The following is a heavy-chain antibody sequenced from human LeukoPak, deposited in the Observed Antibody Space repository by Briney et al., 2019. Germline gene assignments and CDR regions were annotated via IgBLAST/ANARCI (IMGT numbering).Heavy chain of an antibody. J-gene: IGHJ4*02. CDR3: ARDGYNSHFDY. D-gene: IGHD5-24*01. Sequence: PGGSLRLSCAATGFSFRDRYMSWIRQAPGKGMEWVAYISPNSDNIHYADSVKGRFTISRDNAKNSLFLQVNSLRAEDTAVYYCARDGYNSHFDYWGQGTLVTVSS. CDR1: GFSFRDRY. V-gene: IGHV3-11*04. CDR2: ISPNSDNI.